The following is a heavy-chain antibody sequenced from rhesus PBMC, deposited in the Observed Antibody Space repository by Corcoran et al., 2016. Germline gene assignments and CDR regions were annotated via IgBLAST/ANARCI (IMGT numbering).Heavy chain of an antibody. CDR3: ARVDSNYGYFDY. J-gene: IGHJ4*01. CDR2: ISWSGGST. Sequence: EVQLVESGGGVVQPGGSLRLSCAASGFTFDDYAMHWVRQAPGKGLEWVSGISWSGGSTYNADSVKGKFTIARDNAKNSVYLQMGSLRAEDTALYYCARVDSNYGYFDYWGQGVLVTVSS. CDR1: GFTFDDYA. D-gene: IGHD4-23*01. V-gene: IGHV3-201*01.